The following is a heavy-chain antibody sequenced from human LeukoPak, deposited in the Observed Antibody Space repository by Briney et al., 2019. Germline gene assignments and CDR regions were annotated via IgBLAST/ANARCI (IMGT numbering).Heavy chain of an antibody. Sequence: ASVKVSCKASGGTFSSYAISWVRQAPGQGLEWMGGIIPIFGTANYAQKFQGRVTITADKSTSTAYMELSSLRSEDTAVYYCARAPGSYGYYFFYYYYMDVWGKGTTVTVSS. D-gene: IGHD5-18*01. V-gene: IGHV1-69*06. CDR2: IIPIFGTA. CDR3: ARAPGSYGYYFFYYYYMDV. J-gene: IGHJ6*03. CDR1: GGTFSSYA.